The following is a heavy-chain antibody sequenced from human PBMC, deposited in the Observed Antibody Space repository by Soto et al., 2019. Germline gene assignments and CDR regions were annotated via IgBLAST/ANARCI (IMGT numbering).Heavy chain of an antibody. CDR3: AREAEYSSSSYAFDI. CDR1: GGSISSSNW. J-gene: IGHJ3*02. V-gene: IGHV4-4*02. D-gene: IGHD6-6*01. Sequence: SETLSLTCAVSGGSISSSNWWSWVRQPPGKGLEWIGEIYHSGSTNYNPSLKSRVTISVDKSKNQFSLKLSSVTAADTAVYYCAREAEYSSSSYAFDIWGQGTMVTVSS. CDR2: IYHSGST.